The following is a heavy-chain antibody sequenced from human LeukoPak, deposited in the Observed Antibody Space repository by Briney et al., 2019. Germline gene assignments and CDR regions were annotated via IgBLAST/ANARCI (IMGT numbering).Heavy chain of an antibody. V-gene: IGHV3-20*04. Sequence: PGGSLRLSCTISGFRFEDDGMSWLRQAPGKGLEWVSGINWNGDKKDYADSVKGRFTISRDTTKNSLYLQMNSLRPEDTALYYCGRAPKWVLPLTPFENWGQGTLSPSPQ. D-gene: IGHD1-26*01. CDR2: INWNGDKK. CDR1: GFRFEDDG. J-gene: IGHJ4*02. CDR3: GRAPKWVLPLTPFEN.